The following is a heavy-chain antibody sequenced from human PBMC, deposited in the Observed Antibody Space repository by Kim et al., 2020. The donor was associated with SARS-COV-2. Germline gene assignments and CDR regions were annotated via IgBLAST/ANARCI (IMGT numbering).Heavy chain of an antibody. J-gene: IGHJ4*02. CDR3: ARGMTTVMY. CDR1: GFTFSDYY. CDR2: ISSSRSYT. V-gene: IGHV3-11*03. D-gene: IGHD4-17*01. Sequence: GGSLRLSCSASGFTFSDYYKSWIRQAPGKGLECVSYISSSRSYTNYADSVKGRFTISRDNAKNSLYLQMNSLRAEDTAVYYCARGMTTVMYWGQGTLVTVSS.